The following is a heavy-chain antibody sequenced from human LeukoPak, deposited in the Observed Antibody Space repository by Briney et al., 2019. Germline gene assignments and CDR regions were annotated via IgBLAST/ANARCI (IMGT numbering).Heavy chain of an antibody. CDR2: IIPILGIA. CDR3: ARDETGISPY. V-gene: IGHV1-69*04. CDR1: GGTFSSYA. D-gene: IGHD1-14*01. J-gene: IGHJ4*02. Sequence: SVKVSCKASGGTFSSYAISWVRQAPGQGLEWMGRIIPILGIANYAQKFQGRITITADKSTSTAYMELSSLRSEDTAVYYCARDETGISPYWGQGTLVTVSS.